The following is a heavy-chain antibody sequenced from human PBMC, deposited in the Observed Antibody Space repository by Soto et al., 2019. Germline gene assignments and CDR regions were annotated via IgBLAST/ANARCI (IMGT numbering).Heavy chain of an antibody. CDR3: ARICLWSGYSEQDYYYYGMDV. D-gene: IGHD3-3*01. J-gene: IGHJ6*02. Sequence: GASVKVSCKASGGTFSSYAISWVRQAPGQGLEWMGGIIPICGTANYAQKFQGRVTITADESTSTAYMELSSLRSEDTAVYYCARICLWSGYSEQDYYYYGMDVWGQGTTVTVSS. CDR1: GGTFSSYA. CDR2: IIPICGTA. V-gene: IGHV1-69*13.